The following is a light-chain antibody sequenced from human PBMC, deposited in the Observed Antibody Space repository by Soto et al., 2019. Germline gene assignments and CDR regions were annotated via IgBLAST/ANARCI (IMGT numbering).Light chain of an antibody. Sequence: QSALTQPASVSGSPGQSITISCTGTSSDVGGYNYVSWYQQQPGKAPKLMIYDVSNRPSGVSNRFSGSKSGNTASLTISGLQDEDEADYYCSSYTSSSTVVFGGGTKLTVL. J-gene: IGLJ2*01. CDR1: SSDVGGYNY. CDR3: SSYTSSSTVV. CDR2: DVS. V-gene: IGLV2-14*01.